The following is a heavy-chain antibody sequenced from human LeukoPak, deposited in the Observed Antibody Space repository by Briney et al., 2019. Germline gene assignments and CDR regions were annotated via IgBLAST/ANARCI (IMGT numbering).Heavy chain of an antibody. J-gene: IGHJ4*02. CDR2: IWYDGSNK. CDR3: ARDRLEAVTDDDYFDY. V-gene: IGHV3-33*01. D-gene: IGHD2-21*02. CDR1: GFIFSNHG. Sequence: PGRSLRLSCAASGFIFSNHGMHWVRQAPGKGPEWVALIWYDGSNKYYGDSVKGRFTISRDNSKNTDYLQMNSLRAEDTGVYYCARDRLEAVTDDDYFDYWGQGTLVTVSS.